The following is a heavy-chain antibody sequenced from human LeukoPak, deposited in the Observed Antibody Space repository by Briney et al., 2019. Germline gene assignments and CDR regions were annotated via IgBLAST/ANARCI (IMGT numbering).Heavy chain of an antibody. Sequence: GRSLRLSCAASGFTFDDYAMHWVRQAPGKGLEWVSGISWNSGSIGYADSVKGRFTISRDNAKNSLYLQMNSLRAEDTALYYCATGIVVVIRDAFDIWGQGTMVTVSS. CDR3: ATGIVVVIRDAFDI. CDR2: ISWNSGSI. CDR1: GFTFDDYA. J-gene: IGHJ3*02. V-gene: IGHV3-9*01. D-gene: IGHD3-22*01.